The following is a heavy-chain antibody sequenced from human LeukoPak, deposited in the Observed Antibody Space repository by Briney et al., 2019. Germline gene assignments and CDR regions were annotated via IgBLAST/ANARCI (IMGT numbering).Heavy chain of an antibody. J-gene: IGHJ4*02. CDR1: GFDFNTFG. CDR2: ISWDGSDK. V-gene: IGHV3-30*03. CDR3: VRQAQEDY. Sequence: GGSLRLSCVASGFDFNTFGMHWVRQAPDTGLEWVAVISWDGSDKYYADSVKGRFTISRDNSKNTLYLQMDSLRSEDTGVYYCVRQAQEDYWGQGTLVTVSS.